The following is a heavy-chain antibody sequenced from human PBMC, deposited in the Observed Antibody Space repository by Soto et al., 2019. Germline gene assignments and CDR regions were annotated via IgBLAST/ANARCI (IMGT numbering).Heavy chain of an antibody. J-gene: IGHJ5*02. CDR1: GYTFTSYA. CDR2: INAGNGNT. Sequence: ASVKVSCKASGYTFTSYAMHWVRQAPGQRLEWMGWINAGNGNTKYSQKFQGRVTITRDTSASTAYMELSSLRSEDTAVYYCARNLLGARQNRPFDPWGKGTLVTVSS. V-gene: IGHV1-3*01. CDR3: ARNLLGARQNRPFDP.